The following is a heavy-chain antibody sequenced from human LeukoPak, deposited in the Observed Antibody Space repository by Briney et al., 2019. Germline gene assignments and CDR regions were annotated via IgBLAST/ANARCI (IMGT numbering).Heavy chain of an antibody. CDR2: IIPIFGIA. Sequence: GASVKVSCKASGGTFSSYAISWVRQAPGQGLEWMGRIIPIFGIANYAQKFQGRVTITADKSTSTAYMELSSLRSGDTAVYYCARDDCSGGSCYEVPNNWFDPWGQGTLVTVSS. CDR1: GGTFSSYA. V-gene: IGHV1-69*04. CDR3: ARDDCSGGSCYEVPNNWFDP. J-gene: IGHJ5*02. D-gene: IGHD2-15*01.